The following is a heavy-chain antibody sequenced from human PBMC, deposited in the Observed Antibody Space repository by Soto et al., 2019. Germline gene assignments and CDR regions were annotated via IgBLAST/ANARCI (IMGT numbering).Heavy chain of an antibody. CDR3: ATAEVDY. CDR1: GFAFGSSS. J-gene: IGHJ4*02. Sequence: WGYLLVSCVTSGFAFGSSSMHWVRQPPGKGPEWVSRMTSDGRTIQYADSVKGRFTASRDNAKNTLYLQMDSLRAEDTAMYYCATAEVDYWGPGTMVTVSS. V-gene: IGHV3-74*01. CDR2: MTSDGRTI.